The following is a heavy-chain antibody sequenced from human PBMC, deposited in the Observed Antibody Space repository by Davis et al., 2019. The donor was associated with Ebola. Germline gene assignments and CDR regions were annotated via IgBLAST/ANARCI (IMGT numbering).Heavy chain of an antibody. CDR3: ARSLVFWSGYEY. V-gene: IGHV4-59*01. J-gene: IGHJ4*02. Sequence: PSETLSLTCAVYGGSFSGYYWSWIRQPPGKGLEWIGYIYYSGSTNYNPSLKSRVTISVDTSKNQFSLKLSSVTAADTAVYYCARSLVFWSGYEYWGQGTLVTVSS. CDR2: IYYSGST. CDR1: GGSFSGYY. D-gene: IGHD3-3*01.